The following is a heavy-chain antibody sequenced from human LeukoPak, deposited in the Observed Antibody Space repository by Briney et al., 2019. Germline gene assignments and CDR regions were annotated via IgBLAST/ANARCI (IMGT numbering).Heavy chain of an antibody. CDR1: GGSISSGGYY. Sequence: SETLSLTCTVSGGSISSGGYYWSWIRQPPGKGLEWIGYIYHSGSTYYNPSLKSRVTISVGRSKNQFSLKLSSVTAADTAVYYCARARRGLDAFDIWGQGTMVTVSS. V-gene: IGHV4-30-2*01. J-gene: IGHJ3*02. CDR3: ARARRGLDAFDI. D-gene: IGHD3/OR15-3a*01. CDR2: IYHSGST.